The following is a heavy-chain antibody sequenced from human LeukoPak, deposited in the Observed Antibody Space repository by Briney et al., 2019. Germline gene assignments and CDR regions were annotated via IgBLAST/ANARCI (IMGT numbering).Heavy chain of an antibody. Sequence: GGSLRLSCAASGFTLSSYSMNWVRQAPGKGLEWVSSISSSSSYIYYADSVKGRFTISRDNAKNSLYLQMNSLRAEDTAVYYCARDRGSSWSGDWFDPWGQGTLVTVSS. CDR2: ISSSSSYI. J-gene: IGHJ5*02. CDR3: ARDRGSSWSGDWFDP. CDR1: GFTLSSYS. V-gene: IGHV3-21*01. D-gene: IGHD6-13*01.